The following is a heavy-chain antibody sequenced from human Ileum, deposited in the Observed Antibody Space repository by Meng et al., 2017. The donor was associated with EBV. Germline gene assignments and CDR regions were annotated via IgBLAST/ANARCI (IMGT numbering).Heavy chain of an antibody. CDR1: GDSISSNNW. Sequence: QVLPEESGPGRVKPSGTLSLTCAVSGDSISSNNWWSLVRQPPGKGLEWIGEIYHSGSTNYNPSFKSRVTMSVDKSKNQISLNLSSVTAADTAVYYCASGRDYAWHSWGRGTLVTVSS. CDR3: ASGRDYAWHS. D-gene: IGHD4-17*01. J-gene: IGHJ4*02. V-gene: IGHV4-4*02. CDR2: IYHSGST.